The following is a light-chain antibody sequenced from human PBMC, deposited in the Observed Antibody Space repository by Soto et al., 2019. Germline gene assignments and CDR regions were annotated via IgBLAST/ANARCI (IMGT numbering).Light chain of an antibody. V-gene: IGLV1-44*01. J-gene: IGLJ2*01. Sequence: SVLPQPPSGSGTPGQRGTISCYGSSSNIGSNTVNWYQQLPGTAPKLLIYSNNQRPSGVPDRFSGSKSGTSASLAISGLQSEDEADYYCAAWDDSLNGPGFGGGTKVTVL. CDR1: SSNIGSNT. CDR3: AAWDDSLNGPG. CDR2: SNN.